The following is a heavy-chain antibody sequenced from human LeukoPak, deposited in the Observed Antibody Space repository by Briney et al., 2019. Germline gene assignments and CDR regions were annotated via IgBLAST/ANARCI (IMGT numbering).Heavy chain of an antibody. CDR3: ARGRYYYASGSRWFDP. Sequence: SETLSLTCAVYGGSFSGYYWSWIRQPPGKGLEWIGEINHSGSTNYNPSLKSRVTISVDTSKNQFSLKLSSMTAADTAVYYCARGRYYYASGSRWFDPWGQGTLVTVSS. V-gene: IGHV4-34*01. CDR1: GGSFSGYY. CDR2: INHSGST. D-gene: IGHD3-10*01. J-gene: IGHJ5*02.